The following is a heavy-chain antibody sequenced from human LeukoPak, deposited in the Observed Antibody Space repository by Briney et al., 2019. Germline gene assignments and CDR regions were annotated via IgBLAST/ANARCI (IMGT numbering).Heavy chain of an antibody. CDR1: GFTFSNYA. Sequence: PGGSLRLSCATSGFTFSNYAMSWVRQAPGKGLEWVSITYSGGFTHYADSVKGRFTVSRDNSKNTLYLQMNSLRAEDTALYYCARIDNGDSYWGQGTLVTVSS. J-gene: IGHJ4*02. CDR2: TYSGGFT. V-gene: IGHV3-53*01. D-gene: IGHD4-17*01. CDR3: ARIDNGDSY.